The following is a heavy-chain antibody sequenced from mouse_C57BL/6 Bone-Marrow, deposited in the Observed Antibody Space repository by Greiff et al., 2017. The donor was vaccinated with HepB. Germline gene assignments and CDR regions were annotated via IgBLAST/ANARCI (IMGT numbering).Heavy chain of an antibody. Sequence: EVKVVESGPGLAKPSQTLSLTCSVTGYSITSDYWNWIRKFPGNKLEYMGYISYSGSTYYNPSLKSRISITRDTSKNQYYLQLNSVTTEDTATYYCASSIYDGYYVYFDYWGQGTTLTVSS. V-gene: IGHV3-8*01. D-gene: IGHD2-3*01. CDR1: GYSITSDY. CDR2: ISYSGST. J-gene: IGHJ2*01. CDR3: ASSIYDGYYVYFDY.